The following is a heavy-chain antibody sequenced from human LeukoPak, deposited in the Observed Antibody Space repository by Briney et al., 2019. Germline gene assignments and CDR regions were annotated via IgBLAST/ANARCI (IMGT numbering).Heavy chain of an antibody. CDR3: ARTQRTLNYGDYGSDY. Sequence: VASVTVSCKASGYTFTSYDINWVRQATGQGLEWMGWMNPNSGNTGYAQKFQGRVTMTRNTSISTAYMELSSLRSEDTAVYYCARTQRTLNYGDYGSDYWGQGTLVTVSS. V-gene: IGHV1-8*01. CDR2: MNPNSGNT. D-gene: IGHD4-17*01. J-gene: IGHJ4*02. CDR1: GYTFTSYD.